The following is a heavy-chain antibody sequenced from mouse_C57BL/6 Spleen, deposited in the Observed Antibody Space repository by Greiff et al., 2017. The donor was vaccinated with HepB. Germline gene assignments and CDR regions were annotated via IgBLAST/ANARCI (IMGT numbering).Heavy chain of an antibody. V-gene: IGHV3-6*01. CDR3: AREMPDYDGSSHYFDY. CDR2: ISYDGSN. CDR1: GYSITSGYY. Sequence: EVKLMESGPGLVKPSQSLSLTCSVTGYSITSGYYWNWIRQFPGNKLEWMGYISYDGSNNYNPSLKNRISITRDTSKNQFFLKLNSVTTEDTATYYCAREMPDYDGSSHYFDYWGQGTTLTVSS. D-gene: IGHD1-1*01. J-gene: IGHJ2*01.